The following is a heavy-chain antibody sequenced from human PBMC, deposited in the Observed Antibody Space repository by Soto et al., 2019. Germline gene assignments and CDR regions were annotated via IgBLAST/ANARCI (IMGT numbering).Heavy chain of an antibody. CDR3: ARDSTYYYSSGYYYDDPDAFDI. CDR1: GGTFSSYT. J-gene: IGHJ3*02. Sequence: QVQLVQSGAEVKKPGSSVKVSCKASGGTFSSYTISWVRQAPGQGLEWMGRIIPILGIANYAQKFQGRVTITADKSTSTASVELSSLRSEDTVVYYCARDSTYYYSSGYYYDDPDAFDIWGQGTMVTVS. V-gene: IGHV1-69*08. CDR2: IIPILGIA. D-gene: IGHD3-22*01.